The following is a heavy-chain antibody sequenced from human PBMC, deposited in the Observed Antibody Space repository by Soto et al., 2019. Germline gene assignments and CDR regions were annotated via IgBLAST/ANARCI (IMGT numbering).Heavy chain of an antibody. Sequence: QVQLVESGGGVVQPGRSLRLSCAASGFTFSSYAMHWVRQAPGKGLEWVAVISYDGSNKYYADSVKGRFTISRDNSKNTLYLQMNSLRAEDTDVYYCARVGDYYDSSGYYFFDIWGQGTMVTVSS. CDR3: ARVGDYYDSSGYYFFDI. CDR1: GFTFSSYA. CDR2: ISYDGSNK. D-gene: IGHD3-22*01. V-gene: IGHV3-30*14. J-gene: IGHJ3*02.